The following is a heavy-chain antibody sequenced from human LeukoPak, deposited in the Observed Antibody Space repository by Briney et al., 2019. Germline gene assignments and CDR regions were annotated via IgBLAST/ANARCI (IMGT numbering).Heavy chain of an antibody. J-gene: IGHJ6*03. V-gene: IGHV4-4*07. CDR1: GGSISSYY. CDR2: IYTSGST. Sequence: NPSETLSLTCTVSGGSISSYYWSWIRQPAGKGLEWIGRIYTSGSTNYNPSLKSRVTMSVDTSKNQFSLKLSSVTAADTAVYYCARLAGKLHYYYYYMDVWGKGTTVTVSS. CDR3: ARLAGKLHYYYYYMDV. D-gene: IGHD6-13*01.